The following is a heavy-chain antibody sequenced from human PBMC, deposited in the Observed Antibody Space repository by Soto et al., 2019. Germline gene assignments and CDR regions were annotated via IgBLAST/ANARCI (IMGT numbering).Heavy chain of an antibody. Sequence: EVKLVESGGGLVQPGGSLRLSCAASGFTFSNYWMYWVRQAPGQGLVWVSRVNSDGSVSRYADSVKGGLTISRDNVKNTLYLQMNSLRVEDTAVYYCARGDCVGGSCYSLAGSFYYYMDVWGKGTTVTVFS. CDR2: VNSDGSVS. D-gene: IGHD2-15*01. CDR1: GFTFSNYW. V-gene: IGHV3-74*01. J-gene: IGHJ6*03. CDR3: ARGDCVGGSCYSLAGSFYYYMDV.